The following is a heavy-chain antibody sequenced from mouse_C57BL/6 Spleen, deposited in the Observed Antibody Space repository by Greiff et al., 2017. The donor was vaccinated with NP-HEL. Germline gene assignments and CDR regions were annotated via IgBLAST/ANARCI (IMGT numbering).Heavy chain of an antibody. D-gene: IGHD1-1*01. Sequence: EVMLVESGGGLVKPGGSLKLSCAASGFTFSSYAMSWVRQTPEKRLEWVATISDGGSYTDYPDNVKGRFTISRDNAKNNMYLQMSHLKSEDTAMYYCARDYGSSIWYFDVWGTGTTVTVS. CDR3: ARDYGSSIWYFDV. J-gene: IGHJ1*03. V-gene: IGHV5-4*01. CDR2: ISDGGSYT. CDR1: GFTFSSYA.